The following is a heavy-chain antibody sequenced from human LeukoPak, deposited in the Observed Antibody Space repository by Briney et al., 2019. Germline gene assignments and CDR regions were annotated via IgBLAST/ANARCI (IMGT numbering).Heavy chain of an antibody. J-gene: IGHJ4*02. D-gene: IGHD3-22*01. CDR2: ITSSGSTI. Sequence: AGGSLRLSCAASGFTFSSYEMNWVRQAPGKGLEWVSYITSSGSTIYYADSVKGRFTISRDNAKNSLYLQMNSLRAEDTAVYYCAIPTYYYDSSGQGYWGQGTLVTVPS. CDR3: AIPTYYYDSSGQGY. CDR1: GFTFSSYE. V-gene: IGHV3-48*03.